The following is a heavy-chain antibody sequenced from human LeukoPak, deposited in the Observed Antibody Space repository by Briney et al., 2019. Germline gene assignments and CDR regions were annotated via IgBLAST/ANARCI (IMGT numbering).Heavy chain of an antibody. CDR2: IYYSGRT. CDR3: ARGDCSSTSCRPYYYYMDV. CDR1: GGSISSSSYY. J-gene: IGHJ6*03. D-gene: IGHD2-2*01. Sequence: SETLSLTCTVSGGSISSSSYYWGWIRQPPGKGLEWVGSIYYSGRTYYNPSLKSRVTISVDTSKNQFSLKLSSVTAAYTAVYYCARGDCSSTSCRPYYYYMDVCGKGTTVTVSS. V-gene: IGHV4-39*01.